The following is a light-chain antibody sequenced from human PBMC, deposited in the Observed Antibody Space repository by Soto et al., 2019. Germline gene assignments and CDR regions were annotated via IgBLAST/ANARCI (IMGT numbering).Light chain of an antibody. V-gene: IGKV2-24*01. CDR3: MQAAQSHWT. CDR2: KVS. J-gene: IGKJ1*01. Sequence: DIVMTQTPLSSPVTLGHAASISCRSSQSLVHSDGNTYLSWYQQRPGQPPRLLIYKVSDRFYGAPDRLSGSGAGTDFTLTISRLQAEDVGIYYCMQAAQSHWTLGQGTKVEIK. CDR1: QSLVHSDGNTY.